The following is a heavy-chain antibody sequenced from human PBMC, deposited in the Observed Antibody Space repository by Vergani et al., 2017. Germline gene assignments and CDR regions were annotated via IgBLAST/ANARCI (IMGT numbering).Heavy chain of an antibody. D-gene: IGHD2-2*01. CDR1: GYTFTGYY. V-gene: IGHV1-2*02. J-gene: IGHJ6*03. Sequence: QVQLVQSGAEVKKPGASVKVSCKASGYTFTGYYMHWVRQAPGQGLEWMGWINPNSGGTKYAQKFQGRVTMTRDTSISTAYMELSRLRSDDTAVYYCARDLLVPGARAPYYYMNVWGKGTTVTVSS. CDR2: INPNSGGT. CDR3: ARDLLVPGARAPYYYMNV.